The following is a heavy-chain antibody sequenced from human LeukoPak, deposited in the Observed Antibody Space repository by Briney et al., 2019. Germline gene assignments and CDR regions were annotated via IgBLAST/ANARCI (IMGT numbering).Heavy chain of an antibody. Sequence: ASVKVSCKASGYTFTGYYMHWVRQAPGQGLEWMGWINPNSGGTNYAQKFQGRVTMTRDTSISTAYMELSRLRSDDTAVYYCARGKARIAARPYDYWGQGTLVTVPS. CDR3: ARGKARIAARPYDY. J-gene: IGHJ4*02. CDR1: GYTFTGYY. CDR2: INPNSGGT. D-gene: IGHD6-6*01. V-gene: IGHV1-2*02.